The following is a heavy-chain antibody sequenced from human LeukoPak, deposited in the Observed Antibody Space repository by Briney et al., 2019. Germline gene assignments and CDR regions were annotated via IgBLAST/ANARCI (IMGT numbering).Heavy chain of an antibody. CDR1: GGSISSGGYY. CDR2: IYYSGST. J-gene: IGHJ4*02. D-gene: IGHD3-3*01. Sequence: SETLSLTCTVSGGSISSGGYYWGWIRQPPGKGLEWIGSIYYSGSTYYNPSLKSRVTISVDTSKNQFSLRLSSVTAADTAVYYCARPRKSPGGYYFDYWGQGTLVTVSS. V-gene: IGHV4-39*01. CDR3: ARPRKSPGGYYFDY.